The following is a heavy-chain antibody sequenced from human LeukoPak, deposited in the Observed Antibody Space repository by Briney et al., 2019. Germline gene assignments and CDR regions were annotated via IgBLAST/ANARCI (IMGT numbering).Heavy chain of an antibody. CDR2: ISYDGSNK. D-gene: IGHD1-26*01. Sequence: GGSLRLSCAASGFTFSSYAMHWVRQAPGKGLEWVAVISYDGSNKYYADSVKGRFTISRDNSKNTLYLQMNSLRAEDTAVYYCARDIVGAEDHDYWGQGTLVTVSS. CDR3: ARDIVGAEDHDY. CDR1: GFTFSSYA. J-gene: IGHJ4*02. V-gene: IGHV3-30*01.